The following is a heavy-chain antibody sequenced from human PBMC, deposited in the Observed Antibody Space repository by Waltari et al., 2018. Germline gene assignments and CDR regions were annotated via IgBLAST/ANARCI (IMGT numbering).Heavy chain of an antibody. Sequence: QVQLVQSGAEVKKPGSSVKVSCKASGGTFSSYAISWVRQAPGQGLEWMGGIIPSLGIANYAQKFQGRVTITADESTSTAYMELSSLRSEDTAVYYCARVKRDYTSGWFDPWGQGTLVTVSS. J-gene: IGHJ5*02. CDR3: ARVKRDYTSGWFDP. D-gene: IGHD4-4*01. CDR1: GGTFSSYA. V-gene: IGHV1-69*04. CDR2: IIPSLGIA.